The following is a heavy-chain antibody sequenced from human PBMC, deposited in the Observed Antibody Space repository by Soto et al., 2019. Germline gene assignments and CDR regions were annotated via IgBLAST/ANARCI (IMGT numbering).Heavy chain of an antibody. CDR3: AKDHLSGSYLNYFDY. D-gene: IGHD3-10*01. J-gene: IGHJ4*02. Sequence: PGGSLRLSCAASGFMFRTYTMNWVRQAPGKGLEWVSSISSSSNYIYYADSVRGRFTISRDNAKNTLYLQMNSLRAEDTAVYYCAKDHLSGSYLNYFDYWGQGTLVTVSS. CDR1: GFMFRTYT. CDR2: ISSSSNYI. V-gene: IGHV3-21*04.